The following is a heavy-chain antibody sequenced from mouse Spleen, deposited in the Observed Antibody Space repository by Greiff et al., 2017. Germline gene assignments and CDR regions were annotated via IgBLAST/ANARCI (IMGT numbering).Heavy chain of an antibody. J-gene: IGHJ3*01. Sequence: VQLVESGGGLVKPGGSLKLSCAASGFTFSSYAMSWVRQTPEKRLEWVATISSGGSYTYYPDSVKGRFTISRDNAKNTLYLQMSSLRSEDTAMYYCARQGLLRAWFAYWGQGTLVTVSA. D-gene: IGHD2-3*01. CDR1: GFTFSSYA. CDR2: ISSGGSYT. V-gene: IGHV5-9-3*01. CDR3: ARQGLLRAWFAY.